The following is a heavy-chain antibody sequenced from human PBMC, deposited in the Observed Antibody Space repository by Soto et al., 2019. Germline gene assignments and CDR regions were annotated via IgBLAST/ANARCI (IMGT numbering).Heavy chain of an antibody. V-gene: IGHV3-30-3*01. CDR2: ISYDGSNK. CDR1: GFTFSSYA. J-gene: IGHJ4*02. Sequence: GGSLRLSCAASGFTFSSYAMHWVRQAPGKGLEWVAVISYDGSNKYYADSVKGRFTISRDNSKNTLYLQMNSLRAEDTAVYFCVNIWYHNDSSVSFSYFDYWGQGTLVTVSS. D-gene: IGHD3-22*01. CDR3: VNIWYHNDSSVSFSYFDY.